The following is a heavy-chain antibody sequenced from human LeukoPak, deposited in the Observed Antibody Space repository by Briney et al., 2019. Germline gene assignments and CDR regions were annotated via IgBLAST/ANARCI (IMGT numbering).Heavy chain of an antibody. CDR3: AREGVKPYYYDSSGYFDY. V-gene: IGHV4-34*01. Sequence: PSETLSLTCAVYGGSFSGYYWSWIRQPPGKGLECIGEINHSGSTNYNPSLKSRVTISVDTSKNQFSLKLSSVTAADTAVYYCAREGVKPYYYDSSGYFDYWGQGTLVTVSS. CDR1: GGSFSGYY. D-gene: IGHD3-22*01. J-gene: IGHJ4*02. CDR2: INHSGST.